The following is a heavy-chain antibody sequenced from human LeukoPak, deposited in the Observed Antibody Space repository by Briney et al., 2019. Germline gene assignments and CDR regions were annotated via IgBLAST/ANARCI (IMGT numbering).Heavy chain of an antibody. Sequence: GGSLRLSCAASGFTFSSYAMHWVRQAPGKGLEWVSSISSSSSYIYYADSVKGRFTISRDNAKNSLYLQMNSLRAEDTAVYYCARVFCSGGSCYLDYWGQGTLVTVSS. CDR2: ISSSSSYI. V-gene: IGHV3-21*01. D-gene: IGHD2-15*01. CDR1: GFTFSSYA. CDR3: ARVFCSGGSCYLDY. J-gene: IGHJ4*02.